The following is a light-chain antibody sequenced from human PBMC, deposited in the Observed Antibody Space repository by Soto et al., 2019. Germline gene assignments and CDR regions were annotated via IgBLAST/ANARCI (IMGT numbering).Light chain of an antibody. Sequence: DIQMTQFQSSRSGSVGYILTITCLASQSISSYLNWYQQKPGKAPKLLSYAASSLQSGVPSRFSGSGSGTDFTLTISSLQPEDFETYYCQHSYSTPETFGEGTKVDFK. J-gene: IGKJ1*01. V-gene: IGKV1-39*01. CDR1: QSISSY. CDR2: AAS. CDR3: QHSYSTPET.